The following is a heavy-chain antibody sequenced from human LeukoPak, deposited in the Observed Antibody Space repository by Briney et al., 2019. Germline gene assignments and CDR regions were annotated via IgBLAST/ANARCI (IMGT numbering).Heavy chain of an antibody. CDR3: AKNSLSSRLRYFDY. D-gene: IGHD4-17*01. J-gene: IGHJ4*02. CDR2: IRYDGINK. Sequence: PGGSLRLSCAASGFTFSTYGMHWVRQAPGKGLEWVAFIRYDGINKYYADSVKGRFTISRDNSKNTLFLQMNSLRTEDTAVYYCAKNSLSSRLRYFDYWGQGTLVTVSS. V-gene: IGHV3-30*02. CDR1: GFTFSTYG.